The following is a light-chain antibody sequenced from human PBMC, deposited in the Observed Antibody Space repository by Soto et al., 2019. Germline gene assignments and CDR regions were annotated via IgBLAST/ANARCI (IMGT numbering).Light chain of an antibody. Sequence: QSALTQPRSVSGSHGQSVTISCTGTSSDVGGYRYVSWYQQHPGKAPKLMIYDVYNRPSGVPDRFSGSKSGNTASLTISGLQAEDEDVYYCCSYTGSSTFYVFGTGTKLTVL. J-gene: IGLJ1*01. CDR2: DVY. CDR1: SSDVGGYRY. CDR3: CSYTGSSTFYV. V-gene: IGLV2-11*01.